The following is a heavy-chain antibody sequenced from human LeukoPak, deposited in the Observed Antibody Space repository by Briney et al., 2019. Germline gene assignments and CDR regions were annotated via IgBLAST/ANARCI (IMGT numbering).Heavy chain of an antibody. CDR2: INHSGST. J-gene: IGHJ6*03. CDR3: ARAPYGDYYYYYYYYMDV. D-gene: IGHD4-17*01. CDR1: GGSFSGYY. V-gene: IGHV4-34*01. Sequence: SETLSLTCAVYGGSFSGYYWSWIRQPPGKGLEWIGEINHSGSTNYNPSLKSRVTISVDTSKNQFSLKLSSVTAADTAVYYCARAPYGDYYYYYYYYMDVWGKGTTVTVSS.